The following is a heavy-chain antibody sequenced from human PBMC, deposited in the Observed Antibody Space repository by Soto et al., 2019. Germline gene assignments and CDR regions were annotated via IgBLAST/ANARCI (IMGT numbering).Heavy chain of an antibody. V-gene: IGHV4-4*02. J-gene: IGHJ5*02. Sequence: QVQLQESGPGLVKPSGTLSLTCAVSGGSISSSNWWSWVRQPPGKGLEWIGEIYHSGSTNYNPSLQRRITISVDKSKNQFSLKLRSVTAADTAVYYCARAAMGGSSWPLASWGQGTLVTVSS. CDR1: GGSISSSNW. CDR3: ARAAMGGSSWPLAS. CDR2: IYHSGST. D-gene: IGHD6-13*01.